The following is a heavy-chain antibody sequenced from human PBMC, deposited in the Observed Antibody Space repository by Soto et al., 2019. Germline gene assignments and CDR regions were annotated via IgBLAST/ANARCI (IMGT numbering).Heavy chain of an antibody. CDR2: ISSSSSYT. J-gene: IGHJ4*02. Sequence: PGGSLRLSCAASGFTFSSYSMNWVRQAPGKGLEWVSSISSSSSYTYYADSVKGRFTISRDNSKNTLYLQMNSLRAEDTAVYYCAKNRNYYDSSGPLDYWGQGTLVTVSS. D-gene: IGHD3-22*01. CDR3: AKNRNYYDSSGPLDY. V-gene: IGHV3-21*04. CDR1: GFTFSSYS.